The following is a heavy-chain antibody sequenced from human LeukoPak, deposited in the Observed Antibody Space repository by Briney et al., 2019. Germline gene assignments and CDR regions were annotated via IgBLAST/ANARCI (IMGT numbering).Heavy chain of an antibody. Sequence: GGSLRLSCAASGFTFSDYYVSWIRQAPGKGLEWLSYISSSGSTIYYADSVKGRFTISRDNAKNSLYLQMNSLRAEDTAVYYCARDPALYYDSRWKVNAVWFDPWGQGTLVTVSS. CDR2: ISSSGSTI. D-gene: IGHD3-22*01. V-gene: IGHV3-11*04. J-gene: IGHJ5*02. CDR1: GFTFSDYY. CDR3: ARDPALYYDSRWKVNAVWFDP.